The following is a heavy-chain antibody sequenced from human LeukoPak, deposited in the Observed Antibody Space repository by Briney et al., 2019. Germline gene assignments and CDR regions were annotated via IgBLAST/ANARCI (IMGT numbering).Heavy chain of an antibody. D-gene: IGHD3-16*01. CDR1: GGSISSNTYY. CDR3: ARAPVSTAYLHYYSMDV. J-gene: IGHJ6*04. V-gene: IGHV4-39*07. CDR2: IYYSGST. Sequence: SETLSLTCTVSGGSISSNTYYWGWIRQPPGKGLEWIGSIYYSGSTYYNPSLKSRVTISVDTSKNQFSLKLSSVTAADTAVYYCARAPVSTAYLHYYSMDVWGKGTMVTVSS.